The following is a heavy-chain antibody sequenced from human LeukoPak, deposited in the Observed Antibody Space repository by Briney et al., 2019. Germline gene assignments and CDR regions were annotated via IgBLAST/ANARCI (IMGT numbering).Heavy chain of an antibody. CDR1: GGSISSYY. V-gene: IGHV4-39*07. Sequence: SETLSLTCTVSGGSISSYYWGWIRQPPGKGLEWIGSIYYSGSTYYNPSLKSRVTISVDTSKNQFSLKLSSVTAADTAVYYCAQESSSPFQHWGQGTLVTVSS. CDR3: AQESSSPFQH. CDR2: IYYSGST. D-gene: IGHD6-13*01. J-gene: IGHJ1*01.